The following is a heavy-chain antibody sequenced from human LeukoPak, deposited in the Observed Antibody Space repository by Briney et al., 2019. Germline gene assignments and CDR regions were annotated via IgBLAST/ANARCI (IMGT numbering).Heavy chain of an antibody. D-gene: IGHD3-22*01. CDR3: ARERASRNYYDSSGSNDY. J-gene: IGHJ4*02. CDR1: GFTFSNAW. Sequence: GGSLRLSCAASGFTFSNAWMSWVRQAPGKGLEWVSYISSSGSTIYYADSVKGRFTISRGNAKNSLYLQMNSLRAEDTAVYYCARERASRNYYDSSGSNDYWGQGTLVTVSS. V-gene: IGHV3-11*01. CDR2: ISSSGSTI.